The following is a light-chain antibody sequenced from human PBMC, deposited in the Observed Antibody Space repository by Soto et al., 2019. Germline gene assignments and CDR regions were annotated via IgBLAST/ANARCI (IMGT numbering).Light chain of an antibody. CDR1: QSINTY. V-gene: IGKV1-39*01. J-gene: IGKJ1*01. CDR3: QQSYNTLRT. CDR2: AAS. Sequence: DIQMTQSPSSLSASVGDRVTITCRASQSINTYLNWYQQKPGKAPKLLIYAASSLQSEVPSRFSGSGSGTDFTLTISSLQPEDFATYFCQQSYNTLRTFGQGTKVEIK.